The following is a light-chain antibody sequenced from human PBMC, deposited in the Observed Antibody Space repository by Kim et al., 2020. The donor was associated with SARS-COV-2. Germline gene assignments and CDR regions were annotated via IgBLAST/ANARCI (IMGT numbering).Light chain of an antibody. J-gene: IGLJ1*01. CDR1: SLRSYY. CDR2: GKN. V-gene: IGLV3-19*01. Sequence: SVGLGQTVRITCQGDSLRSYYASWYQQKPGQAPVLVIYGKNNRPSGIPDRFSGSSSGNTASLTITGAQAEDEADYYCNSRDSSGNVFGTGTKVTVL. CDR3: NSRDSSGNV.